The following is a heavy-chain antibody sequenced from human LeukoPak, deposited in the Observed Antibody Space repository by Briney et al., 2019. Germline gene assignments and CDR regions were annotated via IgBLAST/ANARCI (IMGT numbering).Heavy chain of an antibody. D-gene: IGHD6-13*01. Sequence: GGSLRLSCAASGFTFSSYWMHWVRQAPGKGLVWVSRINSDGSSTSYADSVKGRFTISRDNAKNTLYLQMNSLRAEDTAVYYCARRYSSSCLALSSYYYYGMDVWGQGTTVTVSS. CDR2: INSDGSST. CDR1: GFTFSSYW. J-gene: IGHJ6*02. CDR3: ARRYSSSCLALSSYYYYGMDV. V-gene: IGHV3-74*01.